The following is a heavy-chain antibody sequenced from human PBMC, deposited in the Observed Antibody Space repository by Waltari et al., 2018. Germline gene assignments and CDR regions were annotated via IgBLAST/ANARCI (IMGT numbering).Heavy chain of an antibody. J-gene: IGHJ4*02. D-gene: IGHD4-17*01. V-gene: IGHV4-59*12. CDR2: IYYSGST. CDR1: GGSLTYNY. Sequence: QVQLQESGPGLVKPSETLSLTCAVSGGSLTYNYWSWIRQPPGKGMEWIAFIYYSGSTHYNPSLRSRLTISVDTSKNQFSLNMSSVTATDTAVYYCARGVGSGDYNLDYWGQGTLVTVSS. CDR3: ARGVGSGDYNLDY.